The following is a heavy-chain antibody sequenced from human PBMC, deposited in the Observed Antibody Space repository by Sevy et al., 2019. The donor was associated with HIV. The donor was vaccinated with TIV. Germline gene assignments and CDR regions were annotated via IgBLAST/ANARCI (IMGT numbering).Heavy chain of an antibody. CDR1: GFTFSDYW. CDR3: AGKVGDM. V-gene: IGHV3-7*01. Sequence: GGSLRLSCAASGFTFSDYWMSWVRQAPGKGLEWVANIKQDGSQKYFVDSVKGGFTISRDNAKNSLYLQMDNLRAEDTAVYYCAGKVGDMWGQGTMVTVSS. D-gene: IGHD1-26*01. CDR2: IKQDGSQK. J-gene: IGHJ3*01.